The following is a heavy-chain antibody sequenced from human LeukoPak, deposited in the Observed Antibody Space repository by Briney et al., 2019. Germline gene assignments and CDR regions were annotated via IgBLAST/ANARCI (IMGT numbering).Heavy chain of an antibody. CDR3: AKESAYCGGDCYSLNDY. V-gene: IGHV3-23*01. J-gene: IGHJ4*02. CDR2: LSSSGGRT. D-gene: IGHD2-21*02. Sequence: GGSLRLSCAASGFTFSNYAMSWVRQAPGKGLEWVSILSSSGGRTYYADSVKGRFTISRDSSKNTLYLQMDSLRAEDTAVYYCAKESAYCGGDCYSLNDYWGQGTLVTVSS. CDR1: GFTFSNYA.